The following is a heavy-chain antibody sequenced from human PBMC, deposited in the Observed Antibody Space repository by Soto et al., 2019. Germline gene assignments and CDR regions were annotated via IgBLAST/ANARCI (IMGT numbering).Heavy chain of an antibody. Sequence: QVHLVQSGAEVKRPGASVTVSCKASGYTFTDYYIHWVRQAPGRGLEWMGMINPTGGSTSFAQKFQGRLTMTRDTSTTTLYMELSNLRSEDTALYYCARPPFPGCLNDVCYPIDHWGLGTLVTVSS. J-gene: IGHJ4*02. CDR2: INPTGGST. D-gene: IGHD2-8*01. CDR1: GYTFTDYY. CDR3: ARPPFPGCLNDVCYPIDH. V-gene: IGHV1-46*01.